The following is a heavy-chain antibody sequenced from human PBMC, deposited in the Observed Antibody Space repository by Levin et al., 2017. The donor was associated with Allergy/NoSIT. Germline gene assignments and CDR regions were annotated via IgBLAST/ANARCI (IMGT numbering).Heavy chain of an antibody. CDR1: RFMFSNYA. Sequence: PGGSLRLSCAASRFMFSNYAMSWVRPAPGKGLEWVSAIGGTGGSTFYSESVKGRCTISRDNAKNTLYLEMNSLRAEDTAVYYCAREQWLSSDWYFDRWGRGTLVTVSS. CDR3: AREQWLSSDWYFDR. J-gene: IGHJ2*01. D-gene: IGHD6-19*01. V-gene: IGHV3-23*01. CDR2: IGGTGGST.